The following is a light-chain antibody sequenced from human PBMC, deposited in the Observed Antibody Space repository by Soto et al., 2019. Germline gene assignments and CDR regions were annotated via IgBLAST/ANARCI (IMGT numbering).Light chain of an antibody. J-gene: IGLJ2*01. Sequence: QPVLTQSPSASASLGASVKLTCTLSSGHSRYAIAWHQQQPEKGPRFLMKVNSDGSHIKGDGIPDRFSGSSSGAERYLSISSLQSEDEADYYCQTWGSGIVVFGGGTKVTVL. CDR3: QTWGSGIVV. V-gene: IGLV4-69*01. CDR2: VNSDGSH. CDR1: SGHSRYA.